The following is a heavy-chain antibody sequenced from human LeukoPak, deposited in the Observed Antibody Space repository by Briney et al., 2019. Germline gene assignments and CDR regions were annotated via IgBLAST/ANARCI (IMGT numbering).Heavy chain of an antibody. CDR1: GYTLTELS. D-gene: IGHD3-22*01. CDR3: AAYYYDSSGYYLKFYYYYYGMDV. Sequence: GASVKVSCKVSGYTLTELSMHWVRQATGQGLEWMGWMNPNSGNTGYAQKFQGRVTMTRSTSISTAYMELSSLRSEDTAVYYCAAYYYDSSGYYLKFYYYYYGMDVWGQGTTVTVSS. J-gene: IGHJ6*02. CDR2: MNPNSGNT. V-gene: IGHV1-8*01.